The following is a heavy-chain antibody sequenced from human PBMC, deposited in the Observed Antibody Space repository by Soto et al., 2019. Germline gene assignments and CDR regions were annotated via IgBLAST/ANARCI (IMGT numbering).Heavy chain of an antibody. Sequence: GGSLKISFKGPGYNFNNYWITWVRQRPGTGLEWLGGIAPTDSLATYNPSFLGRVTLSSDKSLSIGPFQFTFLRGCGRSMYFCVSLCYYEGSGYYPFETWGQRILVAVSS. J-gene: IGHJ5*02. CDR1: GYNFNNYW. CDR3: VSLCYYEGSGYYPFET. V-gene: IGHV5-10-1*04. CDR2: IAPTDSLA. D-gene: IGHD3-22*01.